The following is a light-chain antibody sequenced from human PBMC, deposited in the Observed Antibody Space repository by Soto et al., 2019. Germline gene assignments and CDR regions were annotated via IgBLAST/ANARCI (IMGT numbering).Light chain of an antibody. Sequence: MTQSPSSLSASVGDRVTITCRASQSISSYLNWYQQKPGKAPKLLIYAASSLQSGVPSRFSGSGSGTDFTLTISSLQPEDFATYYCQQSYSTRFTFGPGTKVDIK. J-gene: IGKJ3*01. V-gene: IGKV1-39*01. CDR1: QSISSY. CDR2: AAS. CDR3: QQSYSTRFT.